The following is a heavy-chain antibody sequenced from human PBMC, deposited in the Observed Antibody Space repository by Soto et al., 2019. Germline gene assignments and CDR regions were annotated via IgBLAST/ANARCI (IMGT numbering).Heavy chain of an antibody. CDR3: ANSWPTNDVDF. CDR1: GFTFSTFA. CDR2: ITGGSGFT. D-gene: IGHD1-1*01. J-gene: IGHJ4*02. V-gene: IGHV3-23*01. Sequence: EVQLLESGGGFVQPGGSLRLSCAASGFTFSTFAMNWVRQAPGKGLAWVSGITGGSGFTFYADSVKGRFTISRDDSENTLFLQMSSLRAEDTAKYYCANSWPTNDVDFWGQGTLVTVSS.